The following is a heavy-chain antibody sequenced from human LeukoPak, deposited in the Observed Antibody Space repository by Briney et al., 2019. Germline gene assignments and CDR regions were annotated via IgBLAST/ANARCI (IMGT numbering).Heavy chain of an antibody. CDR1: GFTFSSYG. D-gene: IGHD3-3*01. CDR3: ARDFDFWSGYGDAFDI. V-gene: IGHV3-33*01. CDR2: IWYDGSNK. J-gene: IGHJ3*02. Sequence: GRSLRLSCAASGFTFSSYGMHWVRQAPGKGLEWVAVIWYDGSNKYYADSVKSRFTISRDNSKNTLYLQMNSLRAEDTAVYYCARDFDFWSGYGDAFDIWGQGTMVTVSS.